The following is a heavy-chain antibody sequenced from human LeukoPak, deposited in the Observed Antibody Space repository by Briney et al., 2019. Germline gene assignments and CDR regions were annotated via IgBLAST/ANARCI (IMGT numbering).Heavy chain of an antibody. CDR3: ARARVNDFWSGYFDY. D-gene: IGHD3-3*01. CDR2: ISAYNGNT. CDR1: GYTFTSYG. V-gene: IGHV1-18*01. J-gene: IGHJ4*02. Sequence: ASVKVSCKASGYTFTSYGISWVRQAPGQGLEWMGWISAYNGNTNYAQKLQGRVTMTRDTSTSTVYMELSSLRSEDTAVYYCARARVNDFWSGYFDYWGQGTLVTVSS.